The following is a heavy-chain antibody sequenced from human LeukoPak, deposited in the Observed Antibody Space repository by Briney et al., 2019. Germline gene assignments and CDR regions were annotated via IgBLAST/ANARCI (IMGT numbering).Heavy chain of an antibody. CDR3: ATDCTNGVCYRVPGDY. CDR1: GFTFSSYA. D-gene: IGHD2-8*01. Sequence: GRSLGLSCAASGFTFSSYAMHWVRQAPGKGLEWVAVISYDGSNKYYADSVKGRFTISRDNSKNTLYLQMNSLRAEDTAVYYCATDCTNGVCYRVPGDYWGQGTLVTVSS. CDR2: ISYDGSNK. V-gene: IGHV3-30-3*01. J-gene: IGHJ4*02.